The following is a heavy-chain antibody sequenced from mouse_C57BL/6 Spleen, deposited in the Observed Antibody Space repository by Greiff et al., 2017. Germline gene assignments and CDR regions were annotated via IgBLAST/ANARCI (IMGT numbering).Heavy chain of an antibody. CDR1: GYTFTSYW. CDR3: ARGWLLYYYAMDY. J-gene: IGHJ4*01. CDR2: IHPNSGST. V-gene: IGHV1-64*01. D-gene: IGHD2-3*01. Sequence: VQLQQPGAELVKPGASVKLSCKASGYTFTSYWMHWVKQRPGQGLEWIGMIHPNSGSTNYNEKFKSKATLTVDKSSSTAYMQLSSLTSEDSAVYYCARGWLLYYYAMDYWGQGTSVTVSS.